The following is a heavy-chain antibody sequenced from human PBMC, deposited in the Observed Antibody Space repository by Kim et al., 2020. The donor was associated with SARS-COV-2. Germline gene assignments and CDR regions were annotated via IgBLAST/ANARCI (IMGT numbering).Heavy chain of an antibody. CDR3: VLTSGTEPGNFDY. V-gene: IGHV1-46*01. Sequence: YAKKFQGRVTMTRDTSTSTVYMELSSLRSEDTAVYYCVLTSGTEPGNFDYWGQGTLVTVSS. J-gene: IGHJ4*02. D-gene: IGHD1-1*01.